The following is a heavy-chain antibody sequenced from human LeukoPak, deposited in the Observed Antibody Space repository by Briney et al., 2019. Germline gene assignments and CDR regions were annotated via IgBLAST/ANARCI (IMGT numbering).Heavy chain of an antibody. J-gene: IGHJ4*02. CDR3: AKVTGSGSYVGIDY. D-gene: IGHD3-10*01. Sequence: PGGSLRLSCAVSGFTFSSYGMTWVRQAPGKGLEWVSYISSSSSTIYYADSVKGRFTISRDNSKNTLYLQMNSLRAEDTAVYYCAKVTGSGSYVGIDYWGQGTLVTVSS. CDR1: GFTFSSYG. CDR2: ISSSSSTI. V-gene: IGHV3-48*01.